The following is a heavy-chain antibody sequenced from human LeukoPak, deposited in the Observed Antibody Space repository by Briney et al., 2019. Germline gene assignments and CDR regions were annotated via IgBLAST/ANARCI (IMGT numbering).Heavy chain of an antibody. V-gene: IGHV1-69*05. CDR3: AGGLLTGDDY. D-gene: IGHD7-27*01. CDR2: IIPIFGTA. CDR1: GYTFTNYG. Sequence: ASVTVSYKASGYTFTNYGISWVRQAPGQGLEWLGGIIPIFGTANYAQNFQGRVTITTDESTSTAYMELGSLTSEYTAVYYCAGGLLTGDDYWGQGTLVTVSS. J-gene: IGHJ4*02.